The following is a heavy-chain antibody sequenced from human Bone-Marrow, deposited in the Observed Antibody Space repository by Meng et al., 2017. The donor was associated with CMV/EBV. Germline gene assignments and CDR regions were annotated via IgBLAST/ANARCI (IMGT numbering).Heavy chain of an antibody. CDR3: ARGRYYGSGSYGAPYYFDY. J-gene: IGHJ4*02. CDR1: GGTFSSYA. V-gene: IGHV1-46*01. D-gene: IGHD3-10*01. CDR2: INTSGGST. Sequence: ASVKVSCKASGGTFSSYAISWVRQAPGQGLEWMGIINTSGGSTSYAQKFQGRVTMTRDTSTSTVYMELSSLRSEDTAVYYCARGRYYGSGSYGAPYYFDYWGQGTLVTVSS.